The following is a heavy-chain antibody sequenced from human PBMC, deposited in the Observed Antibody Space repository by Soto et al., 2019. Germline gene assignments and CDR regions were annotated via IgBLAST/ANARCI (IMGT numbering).Heavy chain of an antibody. Sequence: ASVKVSCKASGYNFTNYHIHWVRQAPGQGLEWMGWINPKSGGTKYPQKFQGRVTMTRDTSLSTVYMTLTRLTSDDTAVYYCARDLAKGGGSAGFDYWGQGTLVTVSS. J-gene: IGHJ4*02. CDR1: GYNFTNYH. V-gene: IGHV1-2*02. CDR2: INPKSGGT. CDR3: ARDLAKGGGSAGFDY. D-gene: IGHD1-26*01.